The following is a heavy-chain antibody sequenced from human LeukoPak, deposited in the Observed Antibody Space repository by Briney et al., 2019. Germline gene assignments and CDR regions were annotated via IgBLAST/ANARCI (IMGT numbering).Heavy chain of an antibody. J-gene: IGHJ4*02. CDR3: ARAYCGGDCFLDY. V-gene: IGHV1-8*01. CDR2: MNPNSGNT. CDR1: GYTFTSYD. Sequence: ASVKVSCKASGYTFTSYDINWVRQATGQGLEWMGWMNPNSGNTGYGQKFQGRVTMTRNISISTAYMELSSLGSEDTAVYYCARAYCGGDCFLDYWGQGTLVTVSS. D-gene: IGHD2-21*02.